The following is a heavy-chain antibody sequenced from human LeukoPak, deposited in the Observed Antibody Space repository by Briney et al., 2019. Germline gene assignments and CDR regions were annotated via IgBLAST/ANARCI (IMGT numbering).Heavy chain of an antibody. CDR3: ARGGYYGSGNDFRFDH. J-gene: IGHJ5*02. CDR2: INYTGST. Sequence: SETLSLSCTVSGGSISTYYRSWIRQAPGKGLEWIGYINYTGSTNYYPSLKSRVTISVKTSKNNSSLKLMSVTAADTAVYYCARGGYYGSGNDFRFDHWGQGTLVTVSS. CDR1: GGSISTYY. V-gene: IGHV4-59*01. D-gene: IGHD3-10*01.